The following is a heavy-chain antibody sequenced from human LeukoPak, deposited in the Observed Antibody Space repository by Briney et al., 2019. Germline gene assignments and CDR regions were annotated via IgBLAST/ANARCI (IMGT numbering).Heavy chain of an antibody. CDR1: GGSFSGYY. CDR3: ARRVYYFGSGSYLI. J-gene: IGHJ3*02. D-gene: IGHD3-10*01. V-gene: IGHV4-34*01. Sequence: PSETLSLTCAVYGGSFSGYYWSWIRQPPGKGLEWIGEINHSGSTNYNPSLKSRVTISVDTSKHQFSLKLSSVDAADPAVYYCARRVYYFGSGSYLIWGLGTMVTVSS. CDR2: INHSGST.